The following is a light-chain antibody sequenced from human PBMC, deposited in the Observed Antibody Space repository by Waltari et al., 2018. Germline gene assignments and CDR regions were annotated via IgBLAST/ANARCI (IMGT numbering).Light chain of an antibody. CDR2: DTT. Sequence: QTVVTQEPSLSVSPGGTVTLTCGLSSGSVSAAHYPYWFQQAPGQAPRTLAFDTTTRSSGVPDRFSGSILDNNAALTSTGAQAEDECDYYCALSMGSGIWVFGGGTKLTVL. J-gene: IGLJ3*02. CDR3: ALSMGSGIWV. V-gene: IGLV8-61*01. CDR1: SGSVSAAHY.